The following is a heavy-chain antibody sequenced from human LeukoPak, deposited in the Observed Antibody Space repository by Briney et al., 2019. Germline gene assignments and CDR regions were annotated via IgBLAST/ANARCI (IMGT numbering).Heavy chain of an antibody. CDR2: IRSKAYGGTT. CDR3: TRDGDYDYVWGSYRIFGY. D-gene: IGHD3-16*02. J-gene: IGHJ4*02. V-gene: IGHV3-49*04. CDR1: GFTFGDYA. Sequence: PGRSLRLSCTASGFTFGDYAMSWVRQAPGQGLEWVGFIRSKAYGGTTEYAASVKGRFTISRDDSKSIAYLQMNSLKTEDTAVYYCTRDGDYDYVWGSYRIFGYWGQGTLVTVSS.